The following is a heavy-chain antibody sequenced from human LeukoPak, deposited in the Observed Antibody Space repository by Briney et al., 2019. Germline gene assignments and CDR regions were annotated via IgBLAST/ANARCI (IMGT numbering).Heavy chain of an antibody. CDR1: AASISTYY. V-gene: IGHV4-59*01. D-gene: IGHD2-15*01. CDR2: IYYSGST. CDR3: AREDCSGGSCNWFDP. J-gene: IGHJ5*02. Sequence: SETLSLTCTVSAASISTYYWSWIRQPAGKGLEWIGYIYYSGSTNYNPSLKSRVTISVDTSKNQFSLKLSSVTAADTAVYYCAREDCSGGSCNWFDPWGQGTLVTVSS.